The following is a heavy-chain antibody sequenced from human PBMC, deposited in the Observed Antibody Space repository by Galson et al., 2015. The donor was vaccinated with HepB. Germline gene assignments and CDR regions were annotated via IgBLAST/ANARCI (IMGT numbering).Heavy chain of an antibody. CDR1: GDTFRNYG. CDR2: IIPIFGTG. J-gene: IGHJ5*01. V-gene: IGHV1-69*13. Sequence: SVKVSCKASGDTFRNYGITWVRQAPGQGLEWMGGIIPIFGTGKYAQKFQGRVTITADESTSIAYMELSSLRSEDTAVYHCARGIPHYPFDSWGQGTLVTVSS. CDR3: ARGIPHYPFDS. D-gene: IGHD2-2*02.